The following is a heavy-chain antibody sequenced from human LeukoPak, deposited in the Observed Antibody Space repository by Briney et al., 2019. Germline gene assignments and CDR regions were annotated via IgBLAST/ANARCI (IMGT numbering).Heavy chain of an antibody. D-gene: IGHD3-22*01. CDR2: ISSSGST. CDR1: GDSISSGDYY. CDR3: AREGYYYDSSGYYYGVFDY. Sequence: RSSETLSLTCTVSGDSISSGDYYWSWIRQPAGKGLEWIGRISSSGSTNYNPSLKSRVTISVDTSKNQFSLKLSSVTAADTAVYYCAREGYYYDSSGYYYGVFDYWGQGTLVTVSS. J-gene: IGHJ4*02. V-gene: IGHV4-61*02.